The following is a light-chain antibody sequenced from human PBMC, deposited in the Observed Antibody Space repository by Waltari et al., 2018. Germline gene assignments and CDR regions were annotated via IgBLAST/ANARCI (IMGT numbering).Light chain of an antibody. CDR1: QLGAKY. Sequence: SYDLTQPPSVSASPGQTASIACFGDQLGAKYVSWYQQKPGQSPVLVIYQDTKRPSVIPERFSASNSGNTATLTVSETQAVDEASYYCQTWDSNTVVFGGGTTLTVL. CDR2: QDT. J-gene: IGLJ2*01. V-gene: IGLV3-1*01. CDR3: QTWDSNTVV.